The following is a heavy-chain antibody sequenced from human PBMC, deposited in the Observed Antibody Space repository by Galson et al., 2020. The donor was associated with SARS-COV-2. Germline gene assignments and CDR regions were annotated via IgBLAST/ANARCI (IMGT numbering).Heavy chain of an antibody. CDR2: ISSSGRTI. Sequence: GGSLRLSCAASGFTFSDYYMSWIRQAPGKGLEWVSYISSSGRTINYADSVKGRFTISRDNAKNSLYLQMNSLRAEDTAVYYCARGGMVAATHYYYGMDVWGQGTTVTVSS. CDR3: ARGGMVAATHYYYGMDV. J-gene: IGHJ6*02. CDR1: GFTFSDYY. D-gene: IGHD2-15*01. V-gene: IGHV3-11*01.